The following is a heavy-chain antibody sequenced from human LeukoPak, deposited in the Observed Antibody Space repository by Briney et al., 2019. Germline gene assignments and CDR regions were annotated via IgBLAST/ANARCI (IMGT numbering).Heavy chain of an antibody. D-gene: IGHD4-11*01. Sequence: GGSLRLSCAASGFTFDDYGMSWVRQAPGKGLEWVSGINWNGVSTSYVDSVKGRFTISRDNAKNSLYLQMNSLRAEGTALYYCARALSNYVDYHYYYYMDVWGKGTTVTVSS. V-gene: IGHV3-20*04. CDR3: ARALSNYVDYHYYYYMDV. CDR1: GFTFDDYG. J-gene: IGHJ6*03. CDR2: INWNGVST.